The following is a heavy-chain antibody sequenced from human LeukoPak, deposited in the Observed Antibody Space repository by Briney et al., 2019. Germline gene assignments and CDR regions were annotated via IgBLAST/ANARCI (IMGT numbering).Heavy chain of an antibody. Sequence: PGGSLRLSCAASGFTFSAAWMSWVRQSPGKGLEWVGHIKSKTDGGTTDYTAPVEDRFTISRDDSKNTLYLQMNSLKTEDTAVYYCATEYYGSYNYWGQGTLVTVSS. CDR3: ATEYYGSYNY. CDR2: IKSKTDGGTT. CDR1: GFTFSAAW. D-gene: IGHD1-26*01. J-gene: IGHJ4*02. V-gene: IGHV3-15*01.